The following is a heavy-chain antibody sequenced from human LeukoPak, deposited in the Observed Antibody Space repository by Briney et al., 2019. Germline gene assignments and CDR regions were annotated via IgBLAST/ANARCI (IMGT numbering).Heavy chain of an antibody. Sequence: PGGSLCFSCAASGFTFSAYYMSWLRQAPGKGLEWVLFISSSGSTIYHAVPVKGRFTISRDNAKNSLYLQMNSLRAEDTAVYYCARDQRRTYYYDSSGYGHFDDWGQGTLVTVSS. D-gene: IGHD3-22*01. V-gene: IGHV3-11*01. CDR1: GFTFSAYY. CDR3: ARDQRRTYYYDSSGYGHFDD. J-gene: IGHJ4*02. CDR2: ISSSGSTI.